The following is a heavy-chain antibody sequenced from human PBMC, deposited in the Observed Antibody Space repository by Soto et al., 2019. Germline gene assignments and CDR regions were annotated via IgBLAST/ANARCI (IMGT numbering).Heavy chain of an antibody. CDR1: GFTFSSYA. Sequence: EVQLLESGGGLVQPGGSLRLSCAASGFTFSSYAMSWVRRAPGKGLEWVSAISGSARSIKYADSVKGRFTISRDNSKNTLFLQMSSLRAEDTAVYYCAKDVHYDIVTGIEYFHHWAQGTLVTVSS. CDR3: AKDVHYDIVTGIEYFHH. J-gene: IGHJ1*01. CDR2: ISGSARSI. V-gene: IGHV3-23*01. D-gene: IGHD3-9*01.